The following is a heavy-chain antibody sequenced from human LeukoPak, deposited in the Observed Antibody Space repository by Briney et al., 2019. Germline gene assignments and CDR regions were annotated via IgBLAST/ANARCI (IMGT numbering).Heavy chain of an antibody. CDR2: ISYDGRNE. D-gene: IGHD6-19*01. J-gene: IGHJ5*01. CDR3: ARELNSGWFDY. V-gene: IGHV3-30-3*01. CDR1: GFTFSTYN. Sequence: PGGSLRLSCAASGFTFSTYNIHWVRQAPGKGLEWLAVISYDGRNEFYADSAKGRFTISRDNSKNTLYLQLNSLRAEDTAIYSCARELNSGWFDYWGQGTLVTASS.